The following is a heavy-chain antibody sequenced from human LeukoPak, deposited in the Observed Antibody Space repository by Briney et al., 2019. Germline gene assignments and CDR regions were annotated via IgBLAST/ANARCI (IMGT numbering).Heavy chain of an antibody. D-gene: IGHD5-18*01. CDR2: ISSSSSYL. CDR3: AKDRQKAERGYSYGENDY. V-gene: IGHV3-21*01. Sequence: PGGSLRLSCAASGFSFSDYSMNWVRQAPGKGLEWVSSISSSSSYLFYADSVKGRLTLSRDNAKNSLYLQMNSLRAEDTAVYYCAKDRQKAERGYSYGENDYWGQGTLVTVSS. J-gene: IGHJ4*02. CDR1: GFSFSDYS.